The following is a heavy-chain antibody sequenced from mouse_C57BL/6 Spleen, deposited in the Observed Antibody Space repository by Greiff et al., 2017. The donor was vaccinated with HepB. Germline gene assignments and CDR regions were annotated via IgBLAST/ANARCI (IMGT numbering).Heavy chain of an antibody. Sequence: EVKLQESGAELVRPGASVKLSCTASGFNIKDDYMHWVKQRPEQGLEWIGWIDPENGDTEYASKFQGKATITADTSSNTAYLQLSSLTSEDTAVYYCTTFPPSSYYAMDYWGQGTSVTVSS. V-gene: IGHV14-4*01. CDR3: TTFPPSSYYAMDY. CDR1: GFNIKDDY. CDR2: IDPENGDT. D-gene: IGHD1-1*01. J-gene: IGHJ4*01.